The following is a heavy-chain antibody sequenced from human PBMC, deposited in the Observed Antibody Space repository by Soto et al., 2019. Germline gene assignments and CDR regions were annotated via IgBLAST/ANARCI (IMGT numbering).Heavy chain of an antibody. J-gene: IGHJ4*02. CDR2: IYPTDSDT. CDR1: GYSFTTYW. Sequence: LGESLKISCKGSGYSFTTYWIGWVRQMPGKGLVWMGIIYPTDSDTRYSPSFQGQVTIAADKSISTAYLQWSSLKASDTAMYYCARTVREQWLADYWGRGTLVTVSS. CDR3: ARTVREQWLADY. D-gene: IGHD6-19*01. V-gene: IGHV5-51*01.